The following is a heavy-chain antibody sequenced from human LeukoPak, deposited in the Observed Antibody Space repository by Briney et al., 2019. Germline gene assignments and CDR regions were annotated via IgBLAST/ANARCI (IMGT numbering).Heavy chain of an antibody. J-gene: IGHJ4*02. Sequence: SETLSLTCTVSGASITSTSYYWGWIRRPPGKGLEWIASISYSGSTYYNPSLKSRITISIDTSKNQLSLRLSSVSAADTAVYYCALYGSGSYRDFEYWGQGTLVTVSS. CDR1: GASITSTSYY. CDR2: ISYSGST. CDR3: ALYGSGSYRDFEY. D-gene: IGHD3-10*01. V-gene: IGHV4-39*01.